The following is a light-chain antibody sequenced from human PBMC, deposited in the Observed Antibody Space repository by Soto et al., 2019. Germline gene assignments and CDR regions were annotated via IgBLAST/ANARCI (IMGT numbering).Light chain of an antibody. J-gene: IGKJ4*01. CDR2: AAS. CDR3: QQSYSTPLT. Sequence: DIQMTQSPSSLSASVGDRVTGTCRASQTISSYLNWYQQKPGKAPKLLIYAASSLQSGVPSRFSGSGSGTDFTLTISSLQPEDFATYYCQQSYSTPLTFGGGTKVEIK. V-gene: IGKV1-39*01. CDR1: QTISSY.